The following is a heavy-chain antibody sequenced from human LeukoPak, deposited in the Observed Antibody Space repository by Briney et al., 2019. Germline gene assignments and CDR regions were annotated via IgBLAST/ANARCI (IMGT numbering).Heavy chain of an antibody. V-gene: IGHV1-8*01. CDR3: ARGRSSSRYDY. D-gene: IGHD6-13*01. CDR2: MNPNSGNT. CDR1: GYTFTSYD. Sequence: ASVKVSCKASGYTFTSYDINWVRQATGQGLEWMGWMNPNSGNTGYAQKYQGRVTMTRNTSISTAYMELSSLRSEDTAVYCCARGRSSSRYDYWGQGTLVTVSS. J-gene: IGHJ4*02.